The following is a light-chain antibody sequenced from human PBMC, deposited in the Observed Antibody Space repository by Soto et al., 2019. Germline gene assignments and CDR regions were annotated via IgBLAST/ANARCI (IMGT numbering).Light chain of an antibody. J-gene: IGKJ1*01. Sequence: EIVLTQSPGTLSLSPGERATLSCRASQSVSSSYLAWYQQKPGQAPRLLIYGASSRATGIQDRFSGRGSGTDFKLTVSRLEPEYFAVYYCQQYGSPSLTFGQGTKVELK. CDR3: QQYGSPSLT. V-gene: IGKV3-20*01. CDR2: GAS. CDR1: QSVSSSY.